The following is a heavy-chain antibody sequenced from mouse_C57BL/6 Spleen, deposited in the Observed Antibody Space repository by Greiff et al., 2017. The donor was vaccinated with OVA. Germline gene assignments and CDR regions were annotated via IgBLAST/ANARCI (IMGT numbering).Heavy chain of an antibody. J-gene: IGHJ4*01. V-gene: IGHV10-1*01. CDR3: VRHDRCYGSADYYAMDY. D-gene: IGHD1-1*01. CDR2: IRSKSNNYAT. CDR1: GFSFNTYA. Sequence: EVKLMESGGGLVQPKGSLKLSCAASGFSFNTYAMNWVRQAPGKGLEWVALIRSKSNNYATYYADSVKDRFTISRYDFENMHYIQMNNLKTEETAMYYCVRHDRCYGSADYYAMDYWGQGTSVTVSS.